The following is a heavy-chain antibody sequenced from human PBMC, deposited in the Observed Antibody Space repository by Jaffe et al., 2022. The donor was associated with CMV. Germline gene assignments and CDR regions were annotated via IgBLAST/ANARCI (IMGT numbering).Heavy chain of an antibody. D-gene: IGHD3-22*01. CDR1: GFTFSSYE. V-gene: IGHV3-48*03. CDR3: AREGSSGYYGGRYFDY. J-gene: IGHJ4*02. Sequence: EVQLVESGGGLVQPGGSLRLSCAASGFTFSSYEMNWVRQAPGKGLEWVSYISSSGSTIYYADSVKGRFTISRDNAKNSLYLQMNSLRAEDTAVYYCAREGSSGYYGGRYFDYWGQGTLVTVSS. CDR2: ISSSGSTI.